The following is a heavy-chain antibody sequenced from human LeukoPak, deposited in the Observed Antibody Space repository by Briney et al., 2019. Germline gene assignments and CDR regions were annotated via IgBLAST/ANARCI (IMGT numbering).Heavy chain of an antibody. V-gene: IGHV3-69-1*01. CDR1: GFTFTDHP. Sequence: GGSLRLSCVASGFTFTDHPMNWVRQAPGKGLEWISYIGGDGIAFYADSVKGRFTASKDDARKSMYLQMNSLRVEDTAVYYCVKDRANWAIDDWGQGTQVTVSS. D-gene: IGHD3-16*01. J-gene: IGHJ4*02. CDR2: IGGDGIA. CDR3: VKDRANWAIDD.